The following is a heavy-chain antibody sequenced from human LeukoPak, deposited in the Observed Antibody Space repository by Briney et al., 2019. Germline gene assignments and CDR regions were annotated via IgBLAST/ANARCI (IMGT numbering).Heavy chain of an antibody. Sequence: GGSLRLSCAASGFTFSSYAMHWVRQAPGKGPEYVSAISSNGGSTYYANSMKGRFTISRDNSKNTLYLQMGSLRAEDMAVYYCARVNYGSGSYPNLYFDYWGQGTLVTVSS. J-gene: IGHJ4*02. D-gene: IGHD3-10*01. CDR3: ARVNYGSGSYPNLYFDY. CDR2: ISSNGGST. V-gene: IGHV3-64*01. CDR1: GFTFSSYA.